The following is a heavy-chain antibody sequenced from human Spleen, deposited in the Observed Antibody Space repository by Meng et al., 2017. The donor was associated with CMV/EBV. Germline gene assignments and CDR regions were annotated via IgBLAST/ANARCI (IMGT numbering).Heavy chain of an antibody. Sequence: GESLKISCAASGFTFSSYAMSWVRQAPGKGLEWVSAISGSGGSTYYAGSVKGRFTISRDNSKNTLYLQMNSLRAEDTAVYYCAKGAARFSAHYNWFDPWGQGTLVTVSS. J-gene: IGHJ5*02. CDR2: ISGSGGST. CDR3: AKGAARFSAHYNWFDP. V-gene: IGHV3-23*01. CDR1: GFTFSSYA. D-gene: IGHD6-6*01.